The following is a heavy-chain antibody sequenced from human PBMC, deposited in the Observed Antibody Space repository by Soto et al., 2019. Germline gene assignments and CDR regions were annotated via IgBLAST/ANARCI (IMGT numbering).Heavy chain of an antibody. Sequence: QITLKESGPTLVKPTQTLTLTCSFSGFSLSTSGVGVGWIRQPPGKALEWLALIYWDDDKRYSPSLKSRLTITKYTSKNQVVLTMTKMDPVDTATYYCVHANDFLSGTNWFDPWGQGTLVTVSS. CDR3: VHANDFLSGTNWFDP. V-gene: IGHV2-5*02. CDR1: GFSLSTSGVG. CDR2: IYWDDDK. D-gene: IGHD3-3*01. J-gene: IGHJ5*02.